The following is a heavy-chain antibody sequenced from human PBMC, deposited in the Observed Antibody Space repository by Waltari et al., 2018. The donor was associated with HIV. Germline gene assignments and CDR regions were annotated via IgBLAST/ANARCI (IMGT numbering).Heavy chain of an antibody. Sequence: QLQVQESGPGLVKPSETLSLTCSVSGGSLTNSIYYWGCIRQSPGKGLEWMGVIVYSGSVYYTPSLRRRFTISMDASKNQCSLRLTSVTAADTAVYYCVRVMSGDYRSSWIDPWGRGTLVTVSS. CDR2: IVYSGSV. CDR1: GGSLTNSIYY. CDR3: VRVMSGDYRSSWIDP. V-gene: IGHV4-39*07. J-gene: IGHJ5*02. D-gene: IGHD4-17*01.